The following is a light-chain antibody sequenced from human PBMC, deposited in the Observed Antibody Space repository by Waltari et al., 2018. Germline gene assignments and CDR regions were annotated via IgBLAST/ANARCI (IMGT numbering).Light chain of an antibody. CDR2: GAS. J-gene: IGKJ4*01. CDR3: QQYYSTPPA. Sequence: EILLTQSPATLSVSPGERATLSSRASQSVNSNLAWYQQKPGQAPRLLIYGASTRESGVPDRFSGSGSGTDFTLTISSLQAEDVAVYYCQQYYSTPPAFGGGTKVGIK. V-gene: IGKV3-15*01. CDR1: QSVNSN.